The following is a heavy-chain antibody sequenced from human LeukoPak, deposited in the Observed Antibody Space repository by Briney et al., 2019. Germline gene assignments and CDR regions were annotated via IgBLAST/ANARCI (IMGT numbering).Heavy chain of an antibody. J-gene: IGHJ4*02. Sequence: ASLKVSCKASGYMFTSYNMQWVRQAPGQGPEWMGMVSSSGANTKYAQKFRGRVTMTSDTSTSTVYMELSSLISDDTAVYYCARAQHYATDYWGQGTLVTVCS. V-gene: IGHV1-46*03. CDR3: ARAQHYATDY. D-gene: IGHD2-2*01. CDR1: GYMFTSYN. CDR2: VSSSGANT.